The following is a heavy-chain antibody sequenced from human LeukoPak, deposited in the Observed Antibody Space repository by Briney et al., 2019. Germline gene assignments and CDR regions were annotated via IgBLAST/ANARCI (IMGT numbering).Heavy chain of an antibody. CDR2: INYSGNT. CDR3: AGDTYGRDY. V-gene: IGHV4-59*12. CDR1: GRSISSYY. Sequence: PSETLSLTCTVSGRSISSYYWNWIRQPPGKGLEWIGYINYSGNTNYNPSLKSRVTISVDTSKNQFSLKLSSVTAADTAVYYCAGDTYGRDYWGQGTLVTVSS. D-gene: IGHD3-10*01. J-gene: IGHJ4*02.